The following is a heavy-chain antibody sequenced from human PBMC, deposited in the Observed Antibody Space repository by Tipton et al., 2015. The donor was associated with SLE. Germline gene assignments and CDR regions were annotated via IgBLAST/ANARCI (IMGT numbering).Heavy chain of an antibody. CDR2: IYYSGST. V-gene: IGHV4-39*01. CDR3: ARRKGCCGGDCPALDY. J-gene: IGHJ4*02. CDR1: GGSISSSSYY. Sequence: TLSLTCTVSGGSISSSSYYWGWIRQPPGKGLEWIGSIYYSGSTYYNPSLKSRLTISVDTSKNHFSLKLSSVTAADTAVYYCARRKGCCGGDCPALDYWGQGSLVPVSS. D-gene: IGHD2-21*01.